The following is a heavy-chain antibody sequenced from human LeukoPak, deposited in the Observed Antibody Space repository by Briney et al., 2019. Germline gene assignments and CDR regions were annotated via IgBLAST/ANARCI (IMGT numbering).Heavy chain of an antibody. J-gene: IGHJ6*02. CDR1: GFTFSSYA. CDR2: ISYDGSNK. Sequence: GGSLRLSCAASGFTFSSYAMHWVRQAPGKGLEWVAVISYDGSNKYHADSVKGRFTISRDNSKNTLYLQMNSLRAEDTAVYYCARDRSDIVVVPAALRYGMDVWGQGTTVTVSS. CDR3: ARDRSDIVVVPAALRYGMDV. D-gene: IGHD2-2*01. V-gene: IGHV3-30-3*01.